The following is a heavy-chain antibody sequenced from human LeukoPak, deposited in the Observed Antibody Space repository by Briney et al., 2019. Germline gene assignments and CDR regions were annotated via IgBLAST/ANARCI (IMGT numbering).Heavy chain of an antibody. CDR3: ARHGHSSSLWFGYNWFDP. CDR2: IYPGDSDT. V-gene: IGHV5-51*01. D-gene: IGHD6-13*01. Sequence: GESLKISCKGSGYSFTSYWIGWVCQMPGKGLEWMGIIYPGDSDTRYSPSFQGQVTISADKSISTAYLQWSSLKASDTAMYYCARHGHSSSLWFGYNWFDPWGQGTLVTVSS. CDR1: GYSFTSYW. J-gene: IGHJ5*02.